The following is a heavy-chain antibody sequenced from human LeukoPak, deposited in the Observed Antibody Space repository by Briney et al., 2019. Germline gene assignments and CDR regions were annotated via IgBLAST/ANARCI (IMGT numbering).Heavy chain of an antibody. CDR1: GGSISSYY. CDR3: ARDPRSDYGTADY. J-gene: IGHJ4*02. CDR2: IYYSGST. V-gene: IGHV4-59*12. D-gene: IGHD4-17*01. Sequence: SETLSLTCTVSGGSISSYYWSWIRQPPGKGLEWIGYIYYSGSTNYNPSLKSRVTISVDTSKNQFSLKLSSVTAADTAVYYCARDPRSDYGTADYWGQGTLVTVSS.